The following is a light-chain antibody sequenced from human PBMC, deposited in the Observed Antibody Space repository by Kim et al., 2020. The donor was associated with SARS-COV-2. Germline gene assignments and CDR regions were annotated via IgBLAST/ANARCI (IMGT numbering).Light chain of an antibody. J-gene: IGLJ2*01. CDR2: QDS. CDR1: KLGDKY. Sequence: SYELTQPPSVPVSPGQTASITCSGDKLGDKYACWYQQKPGQSPVLVIYQDSKRPSGIPERFSGSNSGNTATLTISGTQAMDEADYYCQAWDSSTEGVFGG. CDR3: QAWDSSTEGV. V-gene: IGLV3-1*01.